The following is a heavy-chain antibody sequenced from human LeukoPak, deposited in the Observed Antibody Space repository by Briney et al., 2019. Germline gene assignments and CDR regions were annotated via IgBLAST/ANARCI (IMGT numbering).Heavy chain of an antibody. V-gene: IGHV3-30-3*01. J-gene: IGHJ4*02. CDR2: ISYDGSNK. D-gene: IGHD2-8*01. CDR1: GFTFSSYA. Sequence: GRPLRLSCAASGFTFSSYAMHWVRQAPGKGLEWVAVISYDGSNKYYADSVKGRFTISRDNSKNTLYLQMNSLRAEDTAVYYCASSEWRGHLDYWGQGTLVTVSS. CDR3: ASSEWRGHLDY.